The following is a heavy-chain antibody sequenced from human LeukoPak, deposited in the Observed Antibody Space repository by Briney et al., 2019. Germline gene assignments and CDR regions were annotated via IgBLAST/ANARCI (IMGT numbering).Heavy chain of an antibody. CDR3: ARGGEHWLEDY. CDR1: GFTFRSYG. Sequence: GRSLRLSCAASGFTFRSYGMHWVRQAPGKGLQWVAVIWYDGSNKIYADSVKGRFTISRDNSKNTLYLQVNSLRVEDTAVYYCARGGEHWLEDYWGRGTLVTVSA. V-gene: IGHV3-33*01. CDR2: IWYDGSNK. J-gene: IGHJ4*02. D-gene: IGHD6-19*01.